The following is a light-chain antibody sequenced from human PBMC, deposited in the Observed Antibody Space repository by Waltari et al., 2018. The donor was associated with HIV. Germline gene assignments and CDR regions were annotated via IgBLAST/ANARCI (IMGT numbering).Light chain of an antibody. CDR1: NSALHVSDS. J-gene: IGLJ2*01. CDR2: GVS. V-gene: IGLV2-14*03. Sequence: HSALTQPASISGSPGQSVTISCTGINSALHVSDSVSCYQQLPTKAPQLIIFGVSVRPSGISHRFSGSKSGNTASLTISGLQTDDEGDYYCTSYTVRRALIFGGGTKLTVL. CDR3: TSYTVRRALI.